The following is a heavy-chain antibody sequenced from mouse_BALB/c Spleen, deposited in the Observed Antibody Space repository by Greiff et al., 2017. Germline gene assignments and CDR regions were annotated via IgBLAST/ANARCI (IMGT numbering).Heavy chain of an antibody. CDR3: ARYYGSSYGFAY. CDR1: GYTFTSYY. Sequence: VQLVESGPELVKPGASVRISCKASGYTFTSYYIHWVKQRPGQGLEWIGWIYPGNVNTKYNEKFKGKATLTADKSSSTAYMQLSSLTSEDSAVYFCARYYGSSYGFAYWGQGTLVTVSA. V-gene: IGHV1S56*01. CDR2: IYPGNVNT. J-gene: IGHJ3*01. D-gene: IGHD1-1*01.